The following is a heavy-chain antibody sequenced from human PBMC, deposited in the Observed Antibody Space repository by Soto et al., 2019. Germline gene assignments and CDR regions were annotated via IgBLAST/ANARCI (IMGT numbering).Heavy chain of an antibody. J-gene: IGHJ6*02. CDR3: ARAGENSSGWANYYYYGMDV. D-gene: IGHD6-19*01. CDR2: ICGDGNNK. Sequence: HPGGSLRLSCAASGFPFRSYAMSWVRQAPGKGLEWVSAICGDGNNKYYADSVKGRFTISRDNSKNTLYLQMNSLRAEDTAVYYCARAGENSSGWANYYYYGMDVWGQGTTVTVSS. CDR1: GFPFRSYA. V-gene: IGHV3-23*01.